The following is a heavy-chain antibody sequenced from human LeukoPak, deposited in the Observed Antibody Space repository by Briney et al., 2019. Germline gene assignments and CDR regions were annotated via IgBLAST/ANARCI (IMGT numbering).Heavy chain of an antibody. Sequence: TSETLSLTCTVSGGSISSGDYYWSWLRQPPGKGLEWIGYIYYSGSTYYNPSLKSRVTISVDTSKNQFSLKLSSVTAADTAVYYCARDRGSGYDFDYWGQGTLVTVSS. J-gene: IGHJ4*02. D-gene: IGHD5-12*01. CDR3: ARDRGSGYDFDY. CDR2: IYYSGST. V-gene: IGHV4-30-4*01. CDR1: GGSISSGDYY.